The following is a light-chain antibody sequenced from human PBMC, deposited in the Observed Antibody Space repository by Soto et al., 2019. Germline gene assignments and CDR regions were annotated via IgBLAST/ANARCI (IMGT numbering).Light chain of an antibody. J-gene: IGKJ5*01. Sequence: EIVLTHSPGTLSLSPCERSTLSCRASLSVSNNYLAWYQQKPGQAPRLLIYDASNRATGIPARFSGSGSGTNFTLTISSLQPEDFATNYCQQANSFPITFGQVTRLEIK. V-gene: IGKV3D-20*02. CDR2: DAS. CDR1: LSVSNNY. CDR3: QQANSFPIT.